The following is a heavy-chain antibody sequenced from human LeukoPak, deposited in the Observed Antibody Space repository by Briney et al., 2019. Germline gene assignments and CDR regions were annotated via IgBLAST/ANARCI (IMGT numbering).Heavy chain of an antibody. CDR3: ASGNWNDRAFDI. V-gene: IGHV3-7*01. CDR1: GFTFSSCW. CDR2: IKQDGSEK. J-gene: IGHJ3*02. Sequence: GGSLGLSCAASGFTFSSCWMNWVRQAPGKGLEWVANIKQDGSEKYYVDSVKGRFTISRDNAKNSLYLQMNSLRAEDTAVYYCASGNWNDRAFDIWGQGTMVAVSS. D-gene: IGHD1-20*01.